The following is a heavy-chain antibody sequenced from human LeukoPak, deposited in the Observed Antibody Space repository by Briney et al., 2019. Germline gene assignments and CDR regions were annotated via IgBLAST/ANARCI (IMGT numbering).Heavy chain of an antibody. CDR3: ARAGLQQWLSFDN. Sequence: GGSLRLSCAASGFSSSSYSMNWVRQAPGKGLEWVSSITSSGRYIYYADSVKGRFTISRDNSENSLYLQMDSLRAEDTAVYYCARAGLQQWLSFDNWGQGTLVTVST. CDR1: GFSSSSYS. CDR2: ITSSGRYI. D-gene: IGHD6-19*01. V-gene: IGHV3-21*01. J-gene: IGHJ4*02.